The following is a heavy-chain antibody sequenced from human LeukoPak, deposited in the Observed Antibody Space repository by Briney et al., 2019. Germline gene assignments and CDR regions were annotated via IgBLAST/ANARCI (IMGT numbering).Heavy chain of an antibody. J-gene: IGHJ5*01. D-gene: IGHD6-19*01. Sequence: GGSLRLSCSASGFXFSIYAIHWVRQAPGKGLEYVSAISGEGGSTYYADSLKDRFTISRDNSKNTLYLQMSSLRPEDTAVYYCVKAPRRPLAVAGTGYFFDSWGQGTLVTVSS. CDR3: VKAPRRPLAVAGTGYFFDS. CDR1: GFXFSIYA. V-gene: IGHV3-64D*09. CDR2: ISGEGGST.